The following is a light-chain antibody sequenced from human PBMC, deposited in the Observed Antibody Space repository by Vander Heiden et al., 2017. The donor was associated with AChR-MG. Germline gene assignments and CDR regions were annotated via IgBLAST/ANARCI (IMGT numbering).Light chain of an antibody. V-gene: IGLV6-57*02. CDR1: SGSIASNY. Sequence: FMLTQPHSVSESPWKTVTIHCTGSSGSIASNYVQWYQQRPGSAPTTVIYEFDQRPSGVPDRFSGSIDSSSNSASLTISGLKTEDEADYYCQSYDSSNHVVFGGGTKLTVL. CDR3: QSYDSSNHVV. CDR2: EFD. J-gene: IGLJ2*01.